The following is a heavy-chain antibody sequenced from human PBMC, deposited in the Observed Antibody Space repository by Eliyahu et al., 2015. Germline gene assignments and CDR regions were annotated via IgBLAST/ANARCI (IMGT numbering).Heavy chain of an antibody. CDR3: AKMGVRGVDIGY. J-gene: IGHJ4*02. V-gene: IGHV4-31*03. Sequence: QVQLQESGPGLVKPSQTLSXTXXXXGXSXSXGGYYWSWIRQHPGKGLEWIGYIYYSGSTYYNPPLKSRVTISVDTSKNQFSLKLSSVTAADTAVYYCAKMGVRGVDIGYWGQGTLVTVSS. CDR1: GXSXSXGGYY. D-gene: IGHD3-10*01. CDR2: IYYSGST.